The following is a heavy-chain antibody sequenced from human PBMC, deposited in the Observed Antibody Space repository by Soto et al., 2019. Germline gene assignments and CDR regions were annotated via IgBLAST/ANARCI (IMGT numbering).Heavy chain of an antibody. V-gene: IGHV4-39*01. J-gene: IGHJ3*02. CDR3: ARFFGNAFDI. CDR2: IYYDWTP. D-gene: IGHD3-16*01. Sequence: TCQTPGKGLERISTIYYDWTPDHNPALNRRAIISADTSKNEFPMKLTSVTAADTAVYYCARFFGNAFDIWGHGTVVT.